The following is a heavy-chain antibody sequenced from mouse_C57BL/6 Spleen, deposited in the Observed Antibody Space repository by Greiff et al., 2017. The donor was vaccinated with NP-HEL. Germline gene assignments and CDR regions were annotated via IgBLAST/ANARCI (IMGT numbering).Heavy chain of an antibody. Sequence: EVHLVESEGGLVQPGSSMKLSCTASGFTFSDYYMAWVRQVPEKGLEWVANINYDGSSTYYPDSLKSRFITSRNNAKNILYLQMNSLKSEDTATYYCTRANWDYFDYWGQGTTLTVSS. V-gene: IGHV5-16*01. CDR1: GFTFSDYY. D-gene: IGHD4-1*01. J-gene: IGHJ2*01. CDR3: TRANWDYFDY. CDR2: INYDGSST.